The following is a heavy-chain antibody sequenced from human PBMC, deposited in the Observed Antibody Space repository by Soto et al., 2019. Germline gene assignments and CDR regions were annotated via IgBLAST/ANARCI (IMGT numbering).Heavy chain of an antibody. D-gene: IGHD3-10*01. Sequence: GGSLRLSCAASGFTFSTCGMSWVRQAPGKGLEWVSAINAGGSATNYAYSVKGRFTISRDNSKNTLYLQLISLSADDTAVYFCAKGRTSGTPFSYYDSWGQGILVTVSS. CDR2: INAGGSAT. CDR1: GFTFSTCG. CDR3: AKGRTSGTPFSYYDS. V-gene: IGHV3-23*01. J-gene: IGHJ4*02.